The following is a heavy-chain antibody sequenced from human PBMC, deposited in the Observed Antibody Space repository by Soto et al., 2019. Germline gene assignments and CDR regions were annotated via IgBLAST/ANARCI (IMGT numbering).Heavy chain of an antibody. J-gene: IGHJ4*02. D-gene: IGHD6-19*01. CDR2: ISSRGSPI. CDR3: ARDFGTGQWLGPGF. V-gene: IGHV3-11*01. CDR1: GFTFSDYY. Sequence: GGSLRLSCAASGFTFSDYYMSWIRQAPGKGLEWVSYISSRGSPIYYADSVKGRFTISRDNAKNSLYLQMNSLRAEDTAVYYCARDFGTGQWLGPGFWGQGTLVTVSS.